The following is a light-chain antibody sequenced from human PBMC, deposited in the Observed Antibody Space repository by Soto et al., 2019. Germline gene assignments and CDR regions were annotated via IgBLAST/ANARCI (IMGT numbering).Light chain of an antibody. V-gene: IGLV1-40*01. CDR1: YSNIGAGYE. J-gene: IGLJ1*01. CDR3: AAWDDSLNGFV. Sequence: QSVLTQPPSVSGAPGQRVTISCTGSYSNIGAGYEVHWYQQIPGTAPKLLISGHNNRPSGVPDRFFGSKSGTSASLTISGLQSEDEADFYCAAWDDSLNGFVFGTGTKVTVL. CDR2: GHN.